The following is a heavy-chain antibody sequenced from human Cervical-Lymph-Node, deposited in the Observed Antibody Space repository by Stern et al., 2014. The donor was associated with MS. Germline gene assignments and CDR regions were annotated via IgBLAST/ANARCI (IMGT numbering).Heavy chain of an antibody. V-gene: IGHV5-51*03. J-gene: IGHJ4*02. CDR1: GYRFTNNW. D-gene: IGHD1-1*01. CDR2: IYPGDSET. CDR3: ARRGHGYMGIDY. Sequence: EVQLVESGAEVKKPGESLRISCEVSGYRFTNNWIGWVRQMPGKGLEWMGIIYPGDSETRYSPSFQGQVTILVDTSNTPSYLPWSSLKAADTAIYYCARRGHGYMGIDYWGQGTLVTVSS.